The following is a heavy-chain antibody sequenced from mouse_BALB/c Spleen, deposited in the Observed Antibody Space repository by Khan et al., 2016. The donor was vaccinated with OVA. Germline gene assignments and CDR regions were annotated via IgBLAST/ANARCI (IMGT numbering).Heavy chain of an antibody. CDR3: AREVYGSYHAGFAY. Sequence: EVELVESGGGLVKPGGSLKLSCAASGFTFSSYAMSWIRQTPEKRLEWVASITSGGSTFFLDSVKGRFTISRENARNILYLQMSSLRSEDTAMYYCAREVYGSYHAGFAYWGQGTLVTVSA. CDR1: GFTFSSYA. J-gene: IGHJ3*01. D-gene: IGHD1-1*01. CDR2: ITSGGST. V-gene: IGHV5-6-5*01.